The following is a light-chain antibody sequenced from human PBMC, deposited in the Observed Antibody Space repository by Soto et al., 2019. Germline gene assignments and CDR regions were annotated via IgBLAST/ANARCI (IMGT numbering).Light chain of an antibody. CDR1: SSDVGGYNY. CDR3: SSYTSSRYV. V-gene: IGLV2-14*01. J-gene: IGLJ1*01. Sequence: QSALTQPASVSGSPGQSITISCNGTSSDVGGYNYVSWYQQHPGKAPKLMISDVSNRPSGVSNRFSGSKSGNTASLTISGLQAEDEADYYCSSYTSSRYVFGTGTKLTVL. CDR2: DVS.